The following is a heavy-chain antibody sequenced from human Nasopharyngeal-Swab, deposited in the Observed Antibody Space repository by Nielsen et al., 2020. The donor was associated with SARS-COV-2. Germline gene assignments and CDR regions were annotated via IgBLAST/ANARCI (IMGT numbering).Heavy chain of an antibody. Sequence: ASVKVSCKASGYTFTSYAMHWVRQAPGQRLEWMGWINAGNGNTKYSQKFQGRVTITRDTSASTAYMELSSLRSEDTSVYYCARDRWKISSWYHGFDYGGQGTLVTVSS. J-gene: IGHJ4*02. D-gene: IGHD6-13*01. CDR1: GYTFTSYA. CDR3: ARDRWKISSWYHGFDY. V-gene: IGHV1-3*01. CDR2: INAGNGNT.